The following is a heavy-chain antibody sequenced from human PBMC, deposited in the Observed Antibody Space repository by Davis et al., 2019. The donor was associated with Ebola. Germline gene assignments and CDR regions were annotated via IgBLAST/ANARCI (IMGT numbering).Heavy chain of an antibody. CDR1: GGSFSTYY. CDR2: IYYSGTT. Sequence: SETLSLTCTVSGGSFSTYYWRWVRQPPGKGLAWVGYIYYSGTTHYNPSLRGRVTISVDTSKNQFSLKLSSVTAADTAVYYCARANWNYPWSYDFNYWGQGTLVTVSS. CDR3: ARANWNYPWSYDFNY. V-gene: IGHV4-59*01. J-gene: IGHJ4*02. D-gene: IGHD1-7*01.